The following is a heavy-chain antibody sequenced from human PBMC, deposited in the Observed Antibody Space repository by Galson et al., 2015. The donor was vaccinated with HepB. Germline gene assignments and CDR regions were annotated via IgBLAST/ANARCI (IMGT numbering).Heavy chain of an antibody. V-gene: IGHV3-48*01. D-gene: IGHD3-10*01. CDR2: ISSSSGTI. J-gene: IGHJ4*01. CDR3: ARDGLTMVQVVTNFDY. CDR1: GFTFSSYS. Sequence: SLRLSCAASGFTFSSYSMNWVRQAPGKGLEWVSYISSSSGTIYYADSVKGRFTVSRDNAKGSLYLQMNSLRAEDTSVYYCARDGLTMVQVVTNFDYWGQGTPVTVSS.